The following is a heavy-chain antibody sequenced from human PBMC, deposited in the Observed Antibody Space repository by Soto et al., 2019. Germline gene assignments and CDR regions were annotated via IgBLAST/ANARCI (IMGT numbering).Heavy chain of an antibody. CDR1: GFTFSSYN. V-gene: IGHV3-48*01. CDR3: ARDSRNYYYYRDG. J-gene: IGHJ6*03. Sequence: EVQLVESGGGLVQPGGSLRLSCAASGFTFSSYNMNWVRQAPGKGLEWISDISLSSSTIFYADSVKGRFTISRDNAKNSLYLQMNSLRAEDTAVYYCARDSRNYYYYRDGWGKGTTVTVSS. CDR2: ISLSSSTI.